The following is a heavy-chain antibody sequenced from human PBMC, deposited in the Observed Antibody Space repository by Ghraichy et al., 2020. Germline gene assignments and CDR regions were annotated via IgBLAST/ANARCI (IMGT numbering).Heavy chain of an antibody. CDR2: IYYTGIT. CDR3: ARGGNYDSVDP. J-gene: IGHJ5*02. D-gene: IGHD3-3*01. CDR1: GGSFSGYY. Sequence: SETLSLTCAVYGGSFSGYYWSWIRQSPGMGLEWIGEIYYTGITNYNPSLKSRVTIALGTSKNQFSLKLSSVTAADTAVYYCARGGNYDSVDPWGQRALVTVCS. V-gene: IGHV4-34*01.